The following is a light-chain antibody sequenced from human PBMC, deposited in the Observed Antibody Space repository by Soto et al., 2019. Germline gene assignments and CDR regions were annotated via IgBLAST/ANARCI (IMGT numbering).Light chain of an antibody. CDR2: KVS. CDR3: SSYTTGSLVV. V-gene: IGLV2-14*01. Sequence: QSALTQAGSVAGSPGQSITISCTGTRSYVGAYDYVTWYQQHPGKAPKVMIYKVSNRPSGVSNRFSGSKSNNTASLTISGLQAEDEDDYYCSSYTTGSLVVFGGGPKLTVL. CDR1: RSYVGAYDY. J-gene: IGLJ2*01.